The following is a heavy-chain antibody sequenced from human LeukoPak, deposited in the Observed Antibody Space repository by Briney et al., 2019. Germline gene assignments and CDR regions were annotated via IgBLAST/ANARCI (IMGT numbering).Heavy chain of an antibody. D-gene: IGHD2-15*01. CDR2: INPAGSET. J-gene: IGHJ4*02. CDR1: GFSFSAYW. V-gene: IGHV3-7*01. CDR3: ARFGYVAAVDV. Sequence: GRSLRLSCAASGFSFSAYWMTWVRQAPGTGLEGVANINPAGSETYYVDPVKGRFSISRDNAKNLVYLQMNSLRAEDTAVYHCARFGYVAAVDVWGQGTPVTVSS.